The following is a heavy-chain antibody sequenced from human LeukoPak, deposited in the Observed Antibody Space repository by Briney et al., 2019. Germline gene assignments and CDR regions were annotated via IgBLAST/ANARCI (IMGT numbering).Heavy chain of an antibody. Sequence: SETLSLTCAVCGGSFSGYYWSWIRQPPGKGLEWIGEINHSGSTNYNPSLKSRVTMSVDTSKNQFSLKLSSVTAADTAVYYCARGKYYGSGIYYYYGMDVWGQGTTVTVSS. CDR3: ARGKYYGSGIYYYYGMDV. CDR2: INHSGST. D-gene: IGHD3-10*01. J-gene: IGHJ6*02. CDR1: GGSFSGYY. V-gene: IGHV4-34*01.